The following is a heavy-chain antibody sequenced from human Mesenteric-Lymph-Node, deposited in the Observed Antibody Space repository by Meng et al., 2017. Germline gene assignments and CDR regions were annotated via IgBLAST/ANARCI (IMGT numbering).Heavy chain of an antibody. CDR2: IKEDGSKK. D-gene: IGHD2-2*01. CDR3: VRYASIGY. V-gene: IGHV3-7*01. J-gene: IGHJ4*02. CDR1: GFTFSYSW. Sequence: ESLKISCAASGFTFSYSWMSWVRQAPGEGLQWVARIKEDGSKKVYVDSVKGRFTISRDNAKNSLFLQMNSLRAEDTAVYYCVRYASIGYWCQGTLVTVSS.